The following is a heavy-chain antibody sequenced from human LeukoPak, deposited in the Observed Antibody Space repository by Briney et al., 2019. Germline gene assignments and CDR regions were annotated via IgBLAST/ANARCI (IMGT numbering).Heavy chain of an antibody. Sequence: SESLSLTCAVYGRSFSSYCWSWIRQPPGKGLEWIGEINHSGSTNYNPSLKSRVTISVDTSKNQFSLKLSSVTAADTAVYYCARGVVSLDYWGEGTLVTVSS. V-gene: IGHV4-34*01. CDR2: INHSGST. CDR3: ARGVVSLDY. CDR1: GRSFSSYC. D-gene: IGHD2-15*01. J-gene: IGHJ4*02.